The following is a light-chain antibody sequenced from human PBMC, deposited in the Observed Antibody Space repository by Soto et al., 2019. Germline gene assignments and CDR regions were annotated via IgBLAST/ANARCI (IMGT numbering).Light chain of an antibody. Sequence: QSALTQPASVSGSPGQSITISCTGTTSDIGAYDYVSWYQQHPGKAPKLLIYEVTDRPSGVSPRFSGSKSAHTASLTISGLQAEDEADYYCSSYASSSSVVFGGGTKVTVL. CDR2: EVT. V-gene: IGLV2-14*01. CDR1: TSDIGAYDY. CDR3: SSYASSSSVV. J-gene: IGLJ2*01.